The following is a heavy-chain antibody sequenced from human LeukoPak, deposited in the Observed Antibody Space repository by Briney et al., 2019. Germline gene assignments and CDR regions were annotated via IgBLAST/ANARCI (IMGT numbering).Heavy chain of an antibody. Sequence: ASVKVSCKASGYTFTSYGISWVRQAPGQGLEWMGWISAYNGNTNYAQKLQGRVTMTTDTSTSTAYMELRSLRSDDTAVYYCARGVLEAASENWLDPWGQGTLVTVSS. CDR2: ISAYNGNT. D-gene: IGHD2-15*01. V-gene: IGHV1-18*01. CDR3: ARGVLEAASENWLDP. CDR1: GYTFTSYG. J-gene: IGHJ5*02.